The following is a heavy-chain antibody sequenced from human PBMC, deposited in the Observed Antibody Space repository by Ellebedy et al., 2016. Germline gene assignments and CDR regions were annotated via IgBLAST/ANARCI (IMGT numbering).Heavy chain of an antibody. CDR2: IIPIFGTA. J-gene: IGHJ6*02. V-gene: IGHV1-69*13. D-gene: IGHD2-2*01. CDR1: GGTFSSYA. CDR3: ARGYCSSTSCYLVSYYYYGMDV. Sequence: SVKVSXXASGGTFSSYAISRVRQAPGQGLEWMGGIIPIFGTANYAQKFQGRVTITADESTSTAYMELSSLRSEDTAVYYCARGYCSSTSCYLVSYYYYGMDVWGQGTTVTVSS.